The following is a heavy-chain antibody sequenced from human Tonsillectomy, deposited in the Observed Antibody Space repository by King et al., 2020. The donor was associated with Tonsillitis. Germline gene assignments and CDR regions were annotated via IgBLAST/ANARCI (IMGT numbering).Heavy chain of an antibody. J-gene: IGHJ5*02. V-gene: IGHV3-23*04. CDR3: AKEGYSSGWYSP. D-gene: IGHD6-19*01. CDR2: TSGSGGST. CDR1: GFTFSSFSSYA. Sequence: VQLVESGGGLVQPGGSLRLSCAASGFTFSSFSSYAMSWVRQAPGKGLEWVSATSGSGGSTYYADSVKGRFTISRDNSKNTLYQQMNSLRAEDTAVYYCAKEGYSSGWYSPWGQGTLVTVSS.